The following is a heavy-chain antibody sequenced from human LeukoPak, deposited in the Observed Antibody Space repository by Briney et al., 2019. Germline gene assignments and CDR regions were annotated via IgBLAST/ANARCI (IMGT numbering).Heavy chain of an antibody. CDR3: ARGATIFGVVVDAFDI. CDR2: IYHSGST. D-gene: IGHD3-3*01. V-gene: IGHV4-59*12. Sequence: SETLSLTCTVSGGSISSYYWSWIRQPPGKGLEWIGYIYHSGSTYYNPSLKSRVTISVDRSKNQFSLKLSSVTAADTAVYYCARGATIFGVVVDAFDIWGQGTMVTVSS. CDR1: GGSISSYY. J-gene: IGHJ3*02.